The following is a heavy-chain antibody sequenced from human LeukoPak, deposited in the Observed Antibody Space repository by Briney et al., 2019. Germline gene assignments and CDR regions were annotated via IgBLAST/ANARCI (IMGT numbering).Heavy chain of an antibody. J-gene: IGHJ4*02. CDR3: AKDGEGYSYGSDY. V-gene: IGHV3-21*04. D-gene: IGHD5-18*01. Sequence: GGSLRLSCAASGFTFSSYSMNWVRQAPGKGLEWVSSISSSSSYIYYADSVKGRFTISRDNAKNSLYLQMNSLRAEDTAVYYCAKDGEGYSYGSDYWGQGTLVTVSS. CDR2: ISSSSSYI. CDR1: GFTFSSYS.